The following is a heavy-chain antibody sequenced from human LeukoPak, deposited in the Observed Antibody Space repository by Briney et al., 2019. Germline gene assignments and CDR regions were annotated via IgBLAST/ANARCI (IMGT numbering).Heavy chain of an antibody. J-gene: IGHJ4*02. CDR2: IRSSGGTT. Sequence: GGSLRLSCAASGFTFSSYTMNWVRQAPGKGLEWVSVIRSSGGTTYYADFVKGRFTISRDNSKNTLYLQMSSLRAEDTAVYYCAKPLSGWYSFDYWGQGTLVTVSS. CDR3: AKPLSGWYSFDY. V-gene: IGHV3-23*01. CDR1: GFTFSSYT. D-gene: IGHD6-19*01.